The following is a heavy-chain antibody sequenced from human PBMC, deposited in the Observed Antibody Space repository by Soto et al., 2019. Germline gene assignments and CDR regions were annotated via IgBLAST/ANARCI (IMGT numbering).Heavy chain of an antibody. Sequence: GASVKVSCKASGYTFTSYYMHWVRQAPGQGLEWMGIINPSGGSTSYAQKFQGRVTMTRDTSTSTVYMELSSLRSEDTAVYYCARIRSYYDSSGYFYYYYGMDVWGQGTTVTVSS. V-gene: IGHV1-46*01. CDR1: GYTFTSYY. D-gene: IGHD3-22*01. CDR2: INPSGGST. J-gene: IGHJ6*02. CDR3: ARIRSYYDSSGYFYYYYGMDV.